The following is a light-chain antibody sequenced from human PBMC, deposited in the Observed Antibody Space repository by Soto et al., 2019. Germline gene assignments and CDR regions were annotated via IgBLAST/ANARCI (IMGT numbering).Light chain of an antibody. Sequence: DIQMTQSPSTLSASLGDRVTITCRASQNIRAWLAWYQQKPGKAPKLLIYKASSLESGVPSRFSGSGSGTEFTLTISSLQPDDFATYYCQQYNSYSRTFGQGTKVDI. CDR3: QQYNSYSRT. J-gene: IGKJ1*01. V-gene: IGKV1-5*03. CDR2: KAS. CDR1: QNIRAW.